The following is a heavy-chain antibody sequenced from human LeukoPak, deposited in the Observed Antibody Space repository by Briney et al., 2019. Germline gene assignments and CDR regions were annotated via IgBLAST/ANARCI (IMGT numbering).Heavy chain of an antibody. CDR3: AREYYYDSSGYYCVIDY. CDR1: VGTFSSYA. D-gene: IGHD3-22*01. Sequence: SVKVSCKASVGTFSSYAISWVRQAPGQGLEWMGSIIPIFGTANYAQKFQGRVTITPDESTSTAYMELRSLRSEDTAVYYCAREYYYDSSGYYCVIDYWGQGTLVTVSS. CDR2: IIPIFGTA. J-gene: IGHJ4*02. V-gene: IGHV1-69*13.